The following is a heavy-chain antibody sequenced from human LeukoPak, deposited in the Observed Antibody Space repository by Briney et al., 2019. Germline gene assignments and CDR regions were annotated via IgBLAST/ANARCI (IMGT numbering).Heavy chain of an antibody. D-gene: IGHD3-22*01. CDR3: AATYYYDGSGGY. J-gene: IGHJ4*02. Sequence: GGSLRLSCAASGFTFSTYEMNWVRQAPGKGLEWVSYISSTGSNIYYADSVKGRFTTSRDNAKNSLYLLMNSLRTEDTAVYYCAATYYYDGSGGYWGRGTLVTVSS. CDR1: GFTFSTYE. V-gene: IGHV3-48*03. CDR2: ISSTGSNI.